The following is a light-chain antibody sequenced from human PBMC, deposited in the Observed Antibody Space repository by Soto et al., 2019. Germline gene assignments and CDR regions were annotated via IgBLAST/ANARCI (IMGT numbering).Light chain of an antibody. CDR3: QQSYTIPFA. J-gene: IGKJ2*01. Sequence: DMQMTQSPSSLSASVGDRVTITCRPSQTIDNYLNWYQHKPGKAPKLLTYGASTLQSGVSSRFTGSASGTDFSLTIDNLQAEEFATYYWQQSYTIPFAFGQGTKLEI. CDR1: QTIDNY. V-gene: IGKV1-39*01. CDR2: GAS.